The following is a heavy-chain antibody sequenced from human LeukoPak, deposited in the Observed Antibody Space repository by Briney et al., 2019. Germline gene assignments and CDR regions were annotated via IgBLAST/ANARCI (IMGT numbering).Heavy chain of an antibody. CDR2: LNPNSGGT. D-gene: IGHD6-19*01. Sequence: GASVKVSCKASGYTFSGYYLQWVRQAPGQGLEWMGWLNPNSGGTNYAQKFQGRVTMTRDTSISTAYMELTRLGSDDTAVYYCARVELEQWLVNYWGQGTLVTVSS. V-gene: IGHV1-2*02. CDR3: ARVELEQWLVNY. J-gene: IGHJ4*02. CDR1: GYTFSGYY.